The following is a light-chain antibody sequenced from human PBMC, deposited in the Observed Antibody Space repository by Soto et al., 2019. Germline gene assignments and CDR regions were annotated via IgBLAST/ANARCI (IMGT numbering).Light chain of an antibody. Sequence: EVVLTQSPATLSLSPGERATLSCRASQSVRTYLAWYQQKPGQAPRLLIHDVSDRATGIPARFSGSGSGTDFTLTISRLEPEDFAVYYCQQYVNSPGTFGQGTRLEIK. V-gene: IGKV3-11*01. CDR1: QSVRTY. CDR3: QQYVNSPGT. J-gene: IGKJ5*01. CDR2: DVS.